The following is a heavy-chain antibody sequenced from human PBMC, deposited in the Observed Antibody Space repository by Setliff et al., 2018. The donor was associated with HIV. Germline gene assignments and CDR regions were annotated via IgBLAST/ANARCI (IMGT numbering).Heavy chain of an antibody. CDR1: GYMFIAYG. J-gene: IGHJ4*02. V-gene: IGHV1-18*01. D-gene: IGHD3-22*01. CDR3: TRDFPEVYYDSSGYLDY. CDR2: IGPYNGRT. Sequence: ASVKVSCKTSGYMFIAYGMSWVRRAPGQGLEWMGWIGPYNGRTEYAQEFQGRVSLTIDTSASTAYMELRSLRVEDTTVYYCTRDFPEVYYDSSGYLDYWGQGTLVTVSS.